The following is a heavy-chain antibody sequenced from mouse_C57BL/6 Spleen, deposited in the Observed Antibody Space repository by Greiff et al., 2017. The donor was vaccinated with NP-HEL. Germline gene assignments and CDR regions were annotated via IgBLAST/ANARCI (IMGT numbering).Heavy chain of an antibody. CDR3: ARFSNYGGYAMDY. V-gene: IGHV1-55*01. CDR1: GYTFTSYW. D-gene: IGHD2-5*01. Sequence: QVQLQQPGAELVKPGASVKMSCKASGYTFTSYWITWVKQRPGQGLEWIGDIYPGSGSTNYNEKFKSKATLTVDTSSSTAYMQLSSLTSEDSAVYYCARFSNYGGYAMDYWGQGTSVTVSS. J-gene: IGHJ4*01. CDR2: IYPGSGST.